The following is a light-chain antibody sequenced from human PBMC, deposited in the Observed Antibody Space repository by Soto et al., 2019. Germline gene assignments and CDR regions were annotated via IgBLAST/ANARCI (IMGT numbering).Light chain of an antibody. CDR1: GSAVGSYNL. Sequence: QSALTQPASISGSPGQSITISRAGTGSAVGSYNLVSWYQQHPGKAPNLIIYEGNKRPSGVSRRFSGSKSDNTASLTISGLQAEDEAEYYCCSYVDTSAFVRFGGGTKLTVL. V-gene: IGLV2-23*03. J-gene: IGLJ3*02. CDR3: CSYVDTSAFVR. CDR2: EGN.